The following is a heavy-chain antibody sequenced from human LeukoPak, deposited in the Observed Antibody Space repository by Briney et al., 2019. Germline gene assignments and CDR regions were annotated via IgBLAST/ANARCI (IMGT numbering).Heavy chain of an antibody. D-gene: IGHD6-19*01. J-gene: IGHJ4*02. Sequence: GGSLRLSCAASEFTFASYWMSWVRQPPGKGLEWVANIKEDGSQKYYVDSLKGRFTISGDNAKNSLYLQLNSLRPEDTGLYYCARDRGGWPDYWGQGTLVTVSS. V-gene: IGHV3-7*01. CDR3: ARDRGGWPDY. CDR2: IKEDGSQK. CDR1: EFTFASYW.